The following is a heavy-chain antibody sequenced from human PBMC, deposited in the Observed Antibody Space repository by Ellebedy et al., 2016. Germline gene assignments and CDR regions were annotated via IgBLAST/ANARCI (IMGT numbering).Heavy chain of an antibody. J-gene: IGHJ6*03. D-gene: IGHD3-16*01. CDR1: GGSISSGSYY. V-gene: IGHV4-61*02. CDR2: IYTSGST. Sequence: SETLSLTXTVSGGSISSGSYYWSWIRQPAGKGLEWIGRIYTSGSTNYNPSLKSRVTMSVDTSKNQFSLKLSSVTAADTAVYYCAAAGPQLRPGEADYYYYYMDVWGKGTTVTVSS. CDR3: AAAGPQLRPGEADYYYYYMDV.